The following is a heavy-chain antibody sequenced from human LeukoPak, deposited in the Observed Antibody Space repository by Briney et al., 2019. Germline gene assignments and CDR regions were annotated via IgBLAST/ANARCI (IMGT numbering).Heavy chain of an antibody. J-gene: IGHJ4*02. V-gene: IGHV4-39*01. Sequence: KASETLSLTCTVSGGSISSSSYYWGWIRQPPGKGLEWIGSIYYSGSTYYNPSLKSRVTISVDTSKNQFSLKLSSVTAADTAVYYCARQTAEYYYDSSGYPPYFDYWGQGTLVTVSS. D-gene: IGHD3-22*01. CDR3: ARQTAEYYYDSSGYPPYFDY. CDR1: GGSISSSSYY. CDR2: IYYSGST.